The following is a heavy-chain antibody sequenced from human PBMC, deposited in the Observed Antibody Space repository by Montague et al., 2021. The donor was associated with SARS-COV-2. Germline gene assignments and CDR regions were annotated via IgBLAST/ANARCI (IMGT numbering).Heavy chain of an antibody. D-gene: IGHD6-19*01. CDR2: VRSIGGST. J-gene: IGHJ4*02. CDR3: AKDLEQWLVGRDYFDY. V-gene: IGHV3-23*01. Sequence: SLRLSCEASGFPFSTYAMSCVRQAPGKGLEWVSTVRSIGGSTFYSASVKGRFTVSRDNSKNTLYLQMNSLRAEDTAVYYCAKDLEQWLVGRDYFDYWGQGTLVTVSS. CDR1: GFPFSTYA.